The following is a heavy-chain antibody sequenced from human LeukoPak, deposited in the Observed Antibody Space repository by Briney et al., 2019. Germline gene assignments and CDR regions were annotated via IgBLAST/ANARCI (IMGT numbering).Heavy chain of an antibody. Sequence: GGSLRLSCAASGFTFGNYAMSWVRQGPGKGLEWVSTISGSGGSTYYADSVKGRFTISRDNAKNSLYLQMNSLRAEDTAVYYCARATSFDYWGQGTLVTVSS. V-gene: IGHV3-23*01. J-gene: IGHJ4*02. CDR2: ISGSGGST. CDR1: GFTFGNYA. CDR3: ARATSFDY.